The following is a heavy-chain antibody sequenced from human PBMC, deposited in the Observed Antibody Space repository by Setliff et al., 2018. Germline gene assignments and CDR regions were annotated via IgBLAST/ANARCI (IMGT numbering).Heavy chain of an antibody. D-gene: IGHD2-21*02. V-gene: IGHV4-38-2*02. CDR2: IGHTGST. CDR3: ARDLGHGGDSDY. CDR1: GYSISSGYI. Sequence: SETLSLTCTVSGYSISSGYIWGWIRQPPGKGLEWVGNIGHTGSTNYNPSLKSRLTISRDTSKNQVSLKLNSVTATDTAVYYCARDLGHGGDSDYWGQGIQVTVSS. J-gene: IGHJ4*02.